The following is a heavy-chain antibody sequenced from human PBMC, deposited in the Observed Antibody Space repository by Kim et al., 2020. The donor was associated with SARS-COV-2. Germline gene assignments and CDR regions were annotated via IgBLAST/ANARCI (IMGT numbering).Heavy chain of an antibody. V-gene: IGHV3-30*04. CDR1: GFTFSSYA. J-gene: IGHJ4*02. D-gene: IGHD6-13*01. CDR2: ISYDGSNK. Sequence: GGSLRLSCAASGFTFSSYAMHWVRQAPGKGLEWVAVISYDGSNKYYADSVKGRFTISRDNSKNTLYLQMNSLRAEDTAVYYCARDYLSRVGGWGIAAAGTVVGYSGDYWGQGTLVTVSS. CDR3: ARDYLSRVGGWGIAAAGTVVGYSGDY.